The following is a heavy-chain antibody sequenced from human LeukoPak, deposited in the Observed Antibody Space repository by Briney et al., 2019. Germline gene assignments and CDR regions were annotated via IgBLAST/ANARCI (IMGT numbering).Heavy chain of an antibody. CDR1: GGSISSRSYY. V-gene: IGHV4-39*01. Sequence: PSETLSLTCTVSGGSISSRSYYWGWIRQPPGKGLEWIGSIYYSGSTYYNPSLKSRVTISVDTSKNQFSLKLRSVTAADTAVYYCASLGHQSNWSPGWFDPWGQGTLVTVSS. CDR2: IYYSGST. CDR3: ASLGHQSNWSPGWFDP. J-gene: IGHJ5*02. D-gene: IGHD6-13*01.